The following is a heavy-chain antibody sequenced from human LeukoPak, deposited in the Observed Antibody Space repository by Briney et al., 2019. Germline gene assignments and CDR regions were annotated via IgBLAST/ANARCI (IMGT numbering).Heavy chain of an antibody. CDR3: ARALITLESWFDP. V-gene: IGHV4-39*07. Sequence: PSETLSLTCAVSGGSIRSNNHYWGWIRQPPGKGLEWIGNIYFNGNIAYNPSLQSRVTISVDTSKNQFSLRLNSVTSADTAVYYCARALITLESWFDPWGQGTLVTVSS. J-gene: IGHJ5*02. D-gene: IGHD1-20*01. CDR1: GGSIRSNNHY. CDR2: IYFNGNI.